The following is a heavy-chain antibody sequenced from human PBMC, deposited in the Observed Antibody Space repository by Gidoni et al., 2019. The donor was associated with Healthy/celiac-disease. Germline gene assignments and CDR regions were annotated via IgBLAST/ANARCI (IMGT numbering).Heavy chain of an antibody. CDR2: ISGSGGST. J-gene: IGHJ4*02. D-gene: IGHD3-9*01. CDR3: AATYYDILTGCYY. CDR1: GFTLSSDA. Sequence: EVQLLESGGGLVQPGGSLRLSCAASGFTLSSDARSWVRQAPGKGLEWVAAISGSGGSTYYADSVKGRFTISRDNSKNTLYLQMNSLRAEDTAVYYCAATYYDILTGCYYWGQGTLVTVSS. V-gene: IGHV3-23*01.